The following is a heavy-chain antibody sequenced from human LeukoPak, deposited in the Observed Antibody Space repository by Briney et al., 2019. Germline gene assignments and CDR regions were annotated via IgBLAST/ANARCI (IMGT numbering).Heavy chain of an antibody. Sequence: GESLRLSCAGSGFTLCSYAMSWVRQAPGEGLEWVSAISGNGYNTYYADSVKGRFTISSQSSGNTLYLQMHNLRAEDKAVYYCAKGVRLWFAFYFDYWGQGTLVTASS. V-gene: IGHV3-23*01. CDR2: ISGNGYNT. CDR1: GFTLCSYA. CDR3: AKGVRLWFAFYFDY. J-gene: IGHJ4*02. D-gene: IGHD3-10*01.